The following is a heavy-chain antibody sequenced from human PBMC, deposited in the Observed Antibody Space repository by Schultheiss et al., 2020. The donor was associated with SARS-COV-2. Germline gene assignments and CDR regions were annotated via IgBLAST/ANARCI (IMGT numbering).Heavy chain of an antibody. CDR2: INHIGTT. CDR1: GGSFSGYY. Sequence: SETLSLTCAVYGGSFSGYYWSWIRQPPGAGLEWIGEINHIGTTNYNPSLKSRLTISVDTSKNQFSLKLTSVTAADTAVYYCVLYGSGRRTRYYFDYWGQGTLVTVSS. D-gene: IGHD3-10*01. J-gene: IGHJ4*02. CDR3: VLYGSGRRTRYYFDY. V-gene: IGHV4-34*01.